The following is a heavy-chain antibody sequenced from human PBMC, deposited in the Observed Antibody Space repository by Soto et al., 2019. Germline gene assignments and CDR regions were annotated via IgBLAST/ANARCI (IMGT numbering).Heavy chain of an antibody. J-gene: IGHJ5*02. CDR1: VASMSSNY. CDR3: ARGGGSGWYVNWFDP. D-gene: IGHD6-19*01. CDR2: IYYSGST. V-gene: IGHV4-59*01. Sequence: SETLSPPCIDSVASMSSNYWSLLLQPPGKGLEWIGYIYYSGSTNYNPSLKSRVTISVDTSKNQFSLKLSSVTAADTAVYYCARGGGSGWYVNWFDPWGQGTLVTVS.